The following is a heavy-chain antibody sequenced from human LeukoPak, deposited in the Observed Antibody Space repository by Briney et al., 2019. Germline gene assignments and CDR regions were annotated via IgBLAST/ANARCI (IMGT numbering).Heavy chain of an antibody. D-gene: IGHD3-22*01. CDR3: ARESRHIYYDNSGYW. V-gene: IGHV3-7*01. CDR1: GFTFSSYW. J-gene: IGHJ4*02. Sequence: PGGSLRLSXAASGFTFSSYWMSWVRQAPGKGLEWVANIKQDGSEKYYVDSVKGRFTISRDNAKNSLYLQMNSLRVEDTAVYYCARESRHIYYDNSGYWGGQRTLVTVSS. CDR2: IKQDGSEK.